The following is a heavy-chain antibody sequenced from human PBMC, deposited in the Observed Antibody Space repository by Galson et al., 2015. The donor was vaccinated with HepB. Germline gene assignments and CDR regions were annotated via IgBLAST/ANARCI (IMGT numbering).Heavy chain of an antibody. CDR1: GGTFSSYT. Sequence: SVKVSCKASGGTFSSYTINWVRRAPGQGLEWMGRIIPILGIANYAQKFQGRVTITADKSTSTAYMELSSLRSEDTAVNYCARDRFGEYNWFDPWGQGTLVTVSS. CDR2: IIPILGIA. CDR3: ARDRFGEYNWFDP. V-gene: IGHV1-69*02. D-gene: IGHD3-10*01. J-gene: IGHJ5*02.